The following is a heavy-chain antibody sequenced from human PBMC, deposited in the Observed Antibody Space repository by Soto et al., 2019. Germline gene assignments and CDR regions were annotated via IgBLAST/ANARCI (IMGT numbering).Heavy chain of an antibody. Sequence: EVQLVESGGGLVQPGGSLRLSCAASGFTFSSYEMNWVRQAPGKGLEWVSYISSSGSTIYYADSVKGRFTISRDNAKNSLYLQMNSLRAEDTAVYYCARDQSPRWVRVDFDYWGQGTLVTVSS. CDR2: ISSSGSTI. V-gene: IGHV3-48*03. D-gene: IGHD3-10*01. CDR1: GFTFSSYE. CDR3: ARDQSPRWVRVDFDY. J-gene: IGHJ4*02.